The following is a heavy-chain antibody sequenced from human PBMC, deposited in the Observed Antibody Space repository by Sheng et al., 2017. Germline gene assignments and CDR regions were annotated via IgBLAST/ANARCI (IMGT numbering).Heavy chain of an antibody. Sequence: QVQLVQSGAEVKKPGASVKVSCKASGYTFTSYDINWVRQATGQGLEWMGWMNPNSGNTGYAQKFQGRVTMTRNTSISTAYMELSSLRSEDTAVYYCARVEQLAFYYYYYGMDVWGQGTTVTVSS. CDR3: ARVEQLAFYYYYYGMDV. CDR2: MNPNSGNT. D-gene: IGHD6-13*01. V-gene: IGHV1-8*01. J-gene: IGHJ6*02. CDR1: GYTFTSYD.